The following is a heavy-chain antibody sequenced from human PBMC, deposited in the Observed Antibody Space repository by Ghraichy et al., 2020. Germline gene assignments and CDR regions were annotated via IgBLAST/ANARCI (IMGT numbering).Heavy chain of an antibody. CDR3: ARERGIWSGSHRAMDV. CDR2: IYYSGNT. Sequence: SLNISCTVSGGSIISGDYYWSWIRQPPGKGLEWIGYIYYSGNTYYTPSLKSRLTMSVDTSKNQFSLKLSSVTAAVTAVYFCARERGIWSGSHRAMDVWGRGTTVTVSS. D-gene: IGHD3-3*01. J-gene: IGHJ6*02. CDR1: GGSIISGDYY. V-gene: IGHV4-30-4*01.